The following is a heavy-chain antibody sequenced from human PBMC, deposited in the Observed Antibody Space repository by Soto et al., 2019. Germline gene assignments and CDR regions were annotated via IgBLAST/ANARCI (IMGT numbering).Heavy chain of an antibody. CDR2: ISNDGTKK. CDR3: ARDVAMPTGLGLGY. CDR1: GFAFTNYG. D-gene: IGHD4-4*01. Sequence: LRLSCAASGFAFTNYGFHWVRQAPGKGLEWVAHISNDGTKKFYADSVKGRFTISRDNSETTVYLHLTSLRPDDTALFYCARDVAMPTGLGLGYWGQGTLVTVSS. J-gene: IGHJ4*02. V-gene: IGHV3-30*03.